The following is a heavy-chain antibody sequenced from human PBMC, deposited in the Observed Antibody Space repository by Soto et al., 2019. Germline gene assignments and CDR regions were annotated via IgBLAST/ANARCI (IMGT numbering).Heavy chain of an antibody. J-gene: IGHJ5*02. CDR1: GGSFSGYY. V-gene: IGHV4-34*01. Sequence: SETLSLTCAVYGGSFSGYYWSWIRQPPGKGLEWIGEINHSGSTNYNPSLKSRVTISVDTSKNQFSLKLSSVTAADTAVYYCARGGLRRYSSQTPKYNWFDPWGQGTLVTVSS. CDR3: ARGGLRRYSSQTPKYNWFDP. D-gene: IGHD6-13*01. CDR2: INHSGST.